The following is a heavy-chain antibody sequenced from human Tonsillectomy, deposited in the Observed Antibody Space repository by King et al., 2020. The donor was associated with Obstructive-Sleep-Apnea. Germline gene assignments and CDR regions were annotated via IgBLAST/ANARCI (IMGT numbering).Heavy chain of an antibody. V-gene: IGHV3-21*01. J-gene: IGHJ5*02. Sequence: VQLVESGGGLVKPGGSLRLSCAASGFIFSDYDMNWVRRAPGKGLEWVSSITTISHYIYSPDSVKGRFTISRDNANNLVYLQMSSLRAEDTAMYYCTSALGSRALRDNWFDLWGQGTLVTVSS. CDR2: ITTISHYI. CDR3: TSALGSRALRDNWFDL. D-gene: IGHD3-10*01. CDR1: GFIFSDYD.